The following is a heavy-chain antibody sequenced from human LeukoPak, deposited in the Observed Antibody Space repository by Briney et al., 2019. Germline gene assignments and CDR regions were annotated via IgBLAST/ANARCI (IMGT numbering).Heavy chain of an antibody. Sequence: NPSETLSLTCTVSGGSISSGGYYWSWIRQHPGKGLEWIGYIYYSGSTYYNPSLKSRVTISVDTSKNQFSLKLSSVTAADTAVYYCAGKPIFNNAWYYFDYWGQGTLVTVSS. CDR2: IYYSGST. J-gene: IGHJ4*02. V-gene: IGHV4-31*03. CDR3: AGKPIFNNAWYYFDY. CDR1: GGSISSGGYY. D-gene: IGHD3-9*01.